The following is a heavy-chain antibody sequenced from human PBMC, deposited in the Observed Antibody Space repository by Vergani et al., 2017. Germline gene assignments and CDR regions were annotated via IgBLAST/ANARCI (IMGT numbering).Heavy chain of an antibody. CDR1: GGTFSNYI. V-gene: IGHV1-69*02. Sequence: QVQLVQSGAEVKKPGSSVKVSCKASGGTFSNYIISWVRQAPGQGLEWMGRIIPILEIAIYAQKFQGRVTIVADKSTSTAYMELSSLRSEDTAVYYCARGESGGVPVGHYYYYGMDVWGQGTTVTVSS. J-gene: IGHJ6*02. CDR2: IIPILEIA. CDR3: ARGESGGVPVGHYYYYGMDV. D-gene: IGHD2-15*01.